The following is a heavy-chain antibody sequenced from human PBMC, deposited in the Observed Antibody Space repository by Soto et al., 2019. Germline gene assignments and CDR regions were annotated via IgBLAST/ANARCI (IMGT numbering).Heavy chain of an antibody. Sequence: GGSLRLSCAASGFTFSSYSMNWVRQAPGKGLEWVSSISSSSSYIYYADSVKGRFTISRDNAKNSLYLQMNSLRAEDTAVYYCARVGHGTCGGDCYDYWGQGTLVTVSS. V-gene: IGHV3-21*01. CDR1: GFTFSSYS. D-gene: IGHD2-21*01. J-gene: IGHJ4*02. CDR3: ARVGHGTCGGDCYDY. CDR2: ISSSSSYI.